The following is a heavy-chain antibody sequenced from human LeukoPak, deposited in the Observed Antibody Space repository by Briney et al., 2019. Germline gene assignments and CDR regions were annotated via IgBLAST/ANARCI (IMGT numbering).Heavy chain of an antibody. V-gene: IGHV4-59*01. CDR3: ARETGEYYFDY. Sequence: SETLSLTCTVSGGSISSYYWSWIRQPPGKGLEWIGYIYYSGSTNYNPSLKSRVTISVDTSKNQFSLKLSSVTAADTAVYYCARETGEYYFDYWGQGTLVTVSS. J-gene: IGHJ4*02. CDR2: IYYSGST. D-gene: IGHD7-27*01. CDR1: GGSISSYY.